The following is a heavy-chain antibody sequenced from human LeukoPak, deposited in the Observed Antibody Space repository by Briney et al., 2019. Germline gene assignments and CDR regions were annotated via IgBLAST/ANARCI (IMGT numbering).Heavy chain of an antibody. D-gene: IGHD5-18*01. V-gene: IGHV3-9*01. J-gene: IGHJ3*02. Sequence: GGSLRLSCAASGFTFDDYAMHWVRQAPGKGLEWVSGISWNSGSIGYADSVKGRFTISRDNAKNSLYLQMNSLRAEDTAVYYCARDAVDTAIGDAFDIWGQGTMVTVSS. CDR1: GFTFDDYA. CDR3: ARDAVDTAIGDAFDI. CDR2: ISWNSGSI.